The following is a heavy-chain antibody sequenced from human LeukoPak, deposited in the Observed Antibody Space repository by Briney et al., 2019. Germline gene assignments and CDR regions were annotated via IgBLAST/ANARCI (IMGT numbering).Heavy chain of an antibody. CDR3: ARGGSYPLDY. V-gene: IGHV6-1*01. D-gene: IGHD1-26*01. Sequence: SQTLSLTCAISGDSVSSNSAAWNWIRQSPSRGLEWLGRTYYRSKWYSRYALSVKSRITINPDTSKNQFSLQLDFVTPDDTAVYYCARGGSYPLDYWGQGTLVTVSS. J-gene: IGHJ4*02. CDR2: TYYRSKWYS. CDR1: GDSVSSNSAA.